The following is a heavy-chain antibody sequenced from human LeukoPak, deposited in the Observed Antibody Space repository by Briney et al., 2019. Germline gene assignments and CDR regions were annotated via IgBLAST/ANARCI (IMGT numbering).Heavy chain of an antibody. V-gene: IGHV1-18*01. CDR1: GYTFTSYG. CDR3: ARTKEPNYDFWSGYYPAADY. D-gene: IGHD3-3*01. J-gene: IGHJ4*02. CDR2: ISAYNGNT. Sequence: GASVKVSCKASGYTFTSYGISWVRQAPGQGLEWMGWISAYNGNTNYAQKLQGRVTMTTDTSTSTAYMELRSLRSDDTAVYYCARTKEPNYDFWSGYYPAADYWGQGTLVTVSS.